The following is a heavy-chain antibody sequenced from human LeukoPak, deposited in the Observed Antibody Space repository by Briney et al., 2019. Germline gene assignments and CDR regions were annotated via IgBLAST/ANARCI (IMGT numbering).Heavy chain of an antibody. J-gene: IGHJ4*02. Sequence: PGESLKISCKTSGYSFPNFWIGWVRQLPGKGLEWMGIIYPGDSDTRYSPSFRGQVTISADKSITTAYLQWSSLAASDSGIYYCARPYYYDNETSYDANWCQGTQVTVSS. CDR1: GYSFPNFW. CDR3: ARPYYYDNETSYDAN. V-gene: IGHV5-51*01. D-gene: IGHD3-9*01. CDR2: IYPGDSDT.